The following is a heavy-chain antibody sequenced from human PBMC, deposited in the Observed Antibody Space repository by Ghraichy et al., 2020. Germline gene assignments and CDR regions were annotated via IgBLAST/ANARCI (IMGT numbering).Heavy chain of an antibody. Sequence: SETLSLTCTVSGGSISSSSYYWGWIRQPPGKGLEWIGSIYYSGSTYYNPSLKSRVTISVDTSKNQFSLKLSSVTAADTAVYYCARQGSSGYYHTPVWFDPWGQGTLVTVSS. J-gene: IGHJ5*02. V-gene: IGHV4-39*01. CDR2: IYYSGST. CDR1: GGSISSSSYY. D-gene: IGHD3-22*01. CDR3: ARQGSSGYYHTPVWFDP.